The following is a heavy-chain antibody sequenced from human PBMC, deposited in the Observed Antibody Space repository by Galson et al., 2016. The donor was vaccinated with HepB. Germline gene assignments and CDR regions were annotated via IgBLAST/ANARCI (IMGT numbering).Heavy chain of an antibody. CDR1: GFTFSSYW. D-gene: IGHD3-10*01. CDR2: INNDGSNT. Sequence: SLRLSCAASGFTFSSYWMNWVRQAPGKGLVWVSRINNDGSNTTYADSVKGRFTISRDNSKNTLYLQMNSLRAEDTAVYYCAGGYYGSGSYYAYWGQGTLVTVSS. J-gene: IGHJ4*02. CDR3: AGGYYGSGSYYAY. V-gene: IGHV3-74*03.